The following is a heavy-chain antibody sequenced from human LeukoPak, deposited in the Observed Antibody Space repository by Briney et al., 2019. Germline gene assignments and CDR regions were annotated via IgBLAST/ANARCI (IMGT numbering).Heavy chain of an antibody. J-gene: IGHJ4*02. V-gene: IGHV3-74*01. Sequence: GGSLRLSCAASGFSFSSYWMHWVRQAPGKGLVWVSRINSNGRSTSYADSVKGRFTISRDNAKNTLYLEMNNLRAEDTAVYYCTRDVWGDRGNYFDCWGQGTLVTVSS. D-gene: IGHD2-8*01. CDR3: TRDVWGDRGNYFDC. CDR2: INSNGRST. CDR1: GFSFSSYW.